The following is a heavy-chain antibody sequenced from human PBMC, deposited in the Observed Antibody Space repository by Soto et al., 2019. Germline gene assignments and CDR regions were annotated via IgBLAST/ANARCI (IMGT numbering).Heavy chain of an antibody. CDR2: ISSSSSYI. D-gene: IGHD3-9*01. J-gene: IGHJ5*02. CDR1: GFTFSNYN. CDR3: ASQYDFLPGLQVEP. V-gene: IGHV3-21*01. Sequence: EVQLVESGGGLVKPGGSLTLSCAASGFTFSNYNMNWVRQAPGKGLEWVSSISSSSSYIYYADSVKGRFTISRENAKNSLYLQTNPLRAEDTAIYFCASQYDFLPGLQVEPRCPGTRVTVSS.